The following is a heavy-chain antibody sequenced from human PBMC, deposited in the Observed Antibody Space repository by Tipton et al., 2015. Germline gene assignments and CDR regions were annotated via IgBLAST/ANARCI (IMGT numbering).Heavy chain of an antibody. CDR2: IYYSGST. CDR1: GGSISSSDYY. CDR3: ARDLEHGMDV. Sequence: TLSLTCTVSGGSISSSDYYWVWLRQPPGMGLECIGTIYYSGSTNYNPSLKSRVTISVDTSKTQFSLKMSSVTASDTAVYFCARDLEHGMDVWGQGTTVTAS. J-gene: IGHJ6*02. V-gene: IGHV4-39*07.